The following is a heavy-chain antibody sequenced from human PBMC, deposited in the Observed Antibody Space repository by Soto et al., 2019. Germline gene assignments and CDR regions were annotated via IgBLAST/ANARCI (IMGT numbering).Heavy chain of an antibody. V-gene: IGHV4-59*12. CDR2: IYHSGST. Sequence: PLEILSLTCTVSGGSISSYYWSWIRQPPGKGLEWIGEIYHSGSTNYNPSLKSRVTISVDTSKNQFSLKLSSVTAADTAVYYCARGPPTVTITQTYYYYYYMDVWGKGTTVTVSS. J-gene: IGHJ6*03. CDR1: GGSISSYY. D-gene: IGHD4-17*01. CDR3: ARGPPTVTITQTYYYYYYMDV.